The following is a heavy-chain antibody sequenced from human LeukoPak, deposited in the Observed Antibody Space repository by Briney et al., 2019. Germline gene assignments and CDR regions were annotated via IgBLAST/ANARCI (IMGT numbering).Heavy chain of an antibody. V-gene: IGHV3-30-3*01. D-gene: IGHD2-15*01. CDR2: ISYDGSNK. CDR3: ARAGYCSGGSCYGSDY. Sequence: TGGSLRLSCAASGFTFSSYAMHWVRQAPGKGLEWVAVISYDGSNKYYADSVKGRFTISRDNSKNTLYLQMDSLRAEDTAVYYCARAGYCSGGSCYGSDYWGQGTLVSVSS. J-gene: IGHJ4*02. CDR1: GFTFSSYA.